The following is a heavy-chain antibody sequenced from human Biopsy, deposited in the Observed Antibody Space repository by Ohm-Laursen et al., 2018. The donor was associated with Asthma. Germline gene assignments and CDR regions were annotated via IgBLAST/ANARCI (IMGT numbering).Heavy chain of an antibody. V-gene: IGHV4-39*01. CDR3: VRHQYSSSWSTFDY. CDR1: GGSITSSSYY. D-gene: IGHD3-22*01. J-gene: IGHJ4*02. Sequence: GTLSLTCTVSGGSITSSSYYWGWIRQPPGKGMERIGSMHHSGSPYYHPSLKGRATISVDTSKNQLSLKMSLVTAADTAVYFCVRHQYSSSWSTFDYWGQGALVTVSS. CDR2: MHHSGSP.